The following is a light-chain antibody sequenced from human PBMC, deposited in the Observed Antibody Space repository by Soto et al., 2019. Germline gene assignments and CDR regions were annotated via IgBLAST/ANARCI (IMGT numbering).Light chain of an antibody. V-gene: IGKV3-20*01. J-gene: IGKJ1*01. CDR3: HQYGSSPWT. Sequence: EFVLTQSPGTLSLSPGERATLSCRASQSVRSSYLAWFQQKPGQAPRLLIYGASSRATGIPDRFSGSGSGTDFTLTVSRLEPEDFAVYYCHQYGSSPWTFGQGTKVEIK. CDR2: GAS. CDR1: QSVRSSY.